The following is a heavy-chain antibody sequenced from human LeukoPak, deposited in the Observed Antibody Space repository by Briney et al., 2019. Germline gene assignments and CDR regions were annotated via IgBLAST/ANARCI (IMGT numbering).Heavy chain of an antibody. Sequence: PGGSLRLSCAASRFTFSRYWMSWVRQAPGKGLEWVANIYQDGSEKYYVDSVKGRFTISRDNAKNSLYLQMHSLRAEDTAVYYCGRQAAPDYWGQGTLVTVSS. J-gene: IGHJ4*02. V-gene: IGHV3-7*01. D-gene: IGHD2-15*01. CDR3: GRQAAPDY. CDR1: RFTFSRYW. CDR2: IYQDGSEK.